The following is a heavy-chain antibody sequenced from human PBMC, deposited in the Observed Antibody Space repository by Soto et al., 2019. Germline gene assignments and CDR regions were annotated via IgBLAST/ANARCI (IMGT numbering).Heavy chain of an antibody. Sequence: GESLKISCQVSGYTFTIYWIGWVRQMPGKGLEWMGIIYPSDSDTRYSPSFQGQVTISADQSINTAYLQWDSLKASDTAIYYCARPANKVADRFDLWGQGTPVTVSS. D-gene: IGHD2-15*01. CDR3: ARPANKVADRFDL. V-gene: IGHV5-51*01. CDR2: IYPSDSDT. J-gene: IGHJ4*02. CDR1: GYTFTIYW.